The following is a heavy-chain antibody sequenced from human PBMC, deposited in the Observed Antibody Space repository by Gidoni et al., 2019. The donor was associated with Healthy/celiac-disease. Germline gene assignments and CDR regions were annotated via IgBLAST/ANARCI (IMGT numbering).Heavy chain of an antibody. Sequence: QVQLQESGPGLVKPSQTLSLTCTVSGGSISRGSYYWSWIRQPAGKGLEWIGRIYTSGSTNYNPSLKSRVTISVDTSKNQFSLKLSSVTAADTAVYYCARGEITFGGVIDDAFDIWGQGTMVTVSS. CDR3: ARGEITFGGVIDDAFDI. V-gene: IGHV4-61*02. CDR1: GGSISRGSYY. J-gene: IGHJ3*02. CDR2: IYTSGST. D-gene: IGHD3-16*02.